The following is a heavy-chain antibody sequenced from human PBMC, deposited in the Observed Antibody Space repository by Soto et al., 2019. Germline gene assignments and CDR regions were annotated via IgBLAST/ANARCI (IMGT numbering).Heavy chain of an antibody. Sequence: EVQLVESGGGLVQPGGSLRLSCAASGFIFSSYALHWVRQAPGKGLEYVSAISSNGGSTYYANSVKDRFTISRDNSQNTLYLQMGSLRAEDMAVYYCAREEGSRAFDIWGQGTMVTVS. D-gene: IGHD6-13*01. J-gene: IGHJ3*02. CDR3: AREEGSRAFDI. CDR2: ISSNGGST. V-gene: IGHV3-64*01. CDR1: GFIFSSYA.